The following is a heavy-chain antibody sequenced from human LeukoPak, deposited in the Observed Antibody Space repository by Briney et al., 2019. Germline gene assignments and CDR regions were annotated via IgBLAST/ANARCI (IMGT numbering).Heavy chain of an antibody. V-gene: IGHV3-21*01. CDR3: ARDGMVRGVFYWYFDL. CDR2: ISSSSSYI. CDR1: GFTFSSYS. D-gene: IGHD3-10*01. J-gene: IGHJ2*01. Sequence: GGSLRLSCAASGFTFSSYSMNWVRQAPGKGLEWVSSISSSSSYIYYADSVKGRFTISRDNAKISLYLQMNSLRAEDTAVYYCARDGMVRGVFYWYFDLWGRGTLVTVSS.